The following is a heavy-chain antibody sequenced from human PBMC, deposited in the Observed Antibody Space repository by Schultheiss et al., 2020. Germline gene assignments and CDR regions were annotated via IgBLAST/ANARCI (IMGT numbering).Heavy chain of an antibody. V-gene: IGHV3-21*01. CDR1: GFTFSSYS. D-gene: IGHD6-19*01. CDR2: ISSSSSYI. CDR3: ARDISGQSPDY. Sequence: GGSLKISCAASGFTFSSYSMNWVRQAPGKGLEWVSSISSSSSYIYYADSVKGRFTISRDNAKNSLYLQMNSLRAEDTAVYYCARDISGQSPDYWGQGTLVTVSS. J-gene: IGHJ4*02.